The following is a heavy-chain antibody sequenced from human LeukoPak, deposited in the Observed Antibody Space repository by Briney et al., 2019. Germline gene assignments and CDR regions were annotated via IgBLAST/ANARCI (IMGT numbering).Heavy chain of an antibody. Sequence: KPSETLSLTCTVSGDSISSYYWSWIRQPPGKRLEWIGYIYYSGSTHYNPSLKSRVTISVDTSKNQFSLRLSSVTAADTAVYYCARHSNYFDYWGQGTLVTVSS. J-gene: IGHJ4*02. CDR2: IYYSGST. CDR3: ARHSNYFDY. CDR1: GDSISSYY. V-gene: IGHV4-59*01.